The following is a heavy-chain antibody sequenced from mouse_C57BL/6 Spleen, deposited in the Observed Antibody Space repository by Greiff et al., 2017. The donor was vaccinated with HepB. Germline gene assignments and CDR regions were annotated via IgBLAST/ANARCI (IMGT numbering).Heavy chain of an antibody. Sequence: EVKLVESGGGLVQPGGSLSLSCAASGFTFTDYYMSWVRQPPGKALEWLGFIRNKANGYTTEYSASVKGRFTISRDNSQSILYLQMNALRAEDSATYYCARYMEYDYDGGPWFAYWGQGTLVTVSA. CDR3: ARYMEYDYDGGPWFAY. J-gene: IGHJ3*01. CDR2: IRNKANGYTT. V-gene: IGHV7-3*01. CDR1: GFTFTDYY. D-gene: IGHD2-4*01.